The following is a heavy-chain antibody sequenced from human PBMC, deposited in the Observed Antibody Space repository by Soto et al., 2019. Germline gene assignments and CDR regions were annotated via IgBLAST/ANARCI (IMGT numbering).Heavy chain of an antibody. CDR2: ISGSGGST. V-gene: IGHV3-23*01. CDR3: AKDGRGVAAAGGDAFDI. Sequence: GGSLRLSCAASGFTFSNYAMSWVRQAPGKGLEWVSAISGSGGSTYYADSVKGRFTISRDNSKNTLYLQMNSLRAEDTAVYYCAKDGRGVAAAGGDAFDIWGQGTMVTVSS. J-gene: IGHJ3*02. CDR1: GFTFSNYA. D-gene: IGHD6-13*01.